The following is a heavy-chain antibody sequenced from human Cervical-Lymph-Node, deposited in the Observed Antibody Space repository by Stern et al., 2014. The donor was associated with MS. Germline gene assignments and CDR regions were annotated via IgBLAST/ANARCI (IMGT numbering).Heavy chain of an antibody. Sequence: DQLVESGAEVKKPGASVKVSCKASGYTFTSYGISWVRQAPGKGLEWMGWISAYNGNTNYAQKLQGRVTMTTDTSTSTAYMELRSLRSDDTAVYYCARDDYSSGWYGGWFDPWGQGTLVTVSS. V-gene: IGHV1-18*01. D-gene: IGHD6-19*01. CDR1: GYTFTSYG. CDR3: ARDDYSSGWYGGWFDP. J-gene: IGHJ5*02. CDR2: ISAYNGNT.